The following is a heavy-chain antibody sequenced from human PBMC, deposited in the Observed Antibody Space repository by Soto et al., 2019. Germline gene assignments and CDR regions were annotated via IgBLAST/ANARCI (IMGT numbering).Heavy chain of an antibody. CDR3: ARDNRENYDILTGPNWFDP. CDR2: ISSSSSYI. D-gene: IGHD3-9*01. CDR1: GFTFSDYY. V-gene: IGHV3-11*06. Sequence: PGGSLRLSCAASGFTFSDYYMSWIRQAPGKGLEWVSYISSSSSYIYYADSVKGRFTISRDNAKNSLYLQMNSLRTEDTAVYYCARDNRENYDILTGPNWFDPWGQGTLVTVSS. J-gene: IGHJ5*02.